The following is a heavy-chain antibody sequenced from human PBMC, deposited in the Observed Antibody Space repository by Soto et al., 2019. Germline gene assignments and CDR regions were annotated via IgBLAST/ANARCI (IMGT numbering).Heavy chain of an antibody. Sequence: PGESLKISCKGSGYSFTSYWISWVRQMPGKGLEWMGRIDPSDSYTNYSPSFQGHVTISRDNSKNTLYLQMNSLRAEDTAVYYCARLFSGWSEYFDYWGQGTLVTVSS. CDR2: IDPSDSYT. V-gene: IGHV5-10-1*01. D-gene: IGHD6-19*01. CDR3: ARLFSGWSEYFDY. CDR1: GYSFTSYW. J-gene: IGHJ4*02.